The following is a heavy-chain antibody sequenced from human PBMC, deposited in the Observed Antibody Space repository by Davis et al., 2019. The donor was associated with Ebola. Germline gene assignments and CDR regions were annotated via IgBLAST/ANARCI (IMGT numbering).Heavy chain of an antibody. J-gene: IGHJ3*02. Sequence: ASVKVSCKASGYRFTSYYMHWVRQAPGQGLEWMGIINSITGGTSYAQNFQVRVNMTRDTSTSTVYMELSSLVSEDPAVYYCAREGGRYYDSSGYVFDIWGQVTMVKVSS. CDR1: GYRFTSYY. CDR2: INSITGGT. V-gene: IGHV1-46*01. D-gene: IGHD3-22*01. CDR3: AREGGRYYDSSGYVFDI.